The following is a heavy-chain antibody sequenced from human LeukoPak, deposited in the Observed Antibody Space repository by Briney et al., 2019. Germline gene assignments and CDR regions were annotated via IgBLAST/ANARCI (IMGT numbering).Heavy chain of an antibody. D-gene: IGHD2/OR15-2a*01. V-gene: IGHV1-3*01. Sequence: ASVKVSCKASGYTFTSYAMHWVRQAPGQRLEWMGSINPGNGNTKYSQKFQGRVTITRDTSASTAYMELSSLRSEDTAVYYCARDIARKILWPGYWGQGTLVTVSS. J-gene: IGHJ4*02. CDR3: ARDIARKILWPGY. CDR1: GYTFTSYA. CDR2: INPGNGNT.